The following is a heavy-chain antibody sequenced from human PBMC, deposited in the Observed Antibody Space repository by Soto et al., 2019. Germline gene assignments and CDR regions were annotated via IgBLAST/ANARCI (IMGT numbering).Heavy chain of an antibody. CDR3: TKRRNVLRFLEWSSGMEV. V-gene: IGHV3-30*18. CDR1: GFTFSNYG. CDR2: ISDDGSNK. Sequence: LRLSCAASGFTFSNYGMHWVRQAPGKGLEWVAFISDDGSNKYYADSMKGRFTMSRDNSKSTLYLQMNSLRVEDTAVYYCTKRRNVLRFLEWSSGMEVWGQGTTVTVSS. J-gene: IGHJ6*02. D-gene: IGHD3-3*01.